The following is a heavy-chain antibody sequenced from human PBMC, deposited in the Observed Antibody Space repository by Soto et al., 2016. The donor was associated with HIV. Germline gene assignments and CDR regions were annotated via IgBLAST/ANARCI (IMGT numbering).Heavy chain of an antibody. Sequence: VQLQQWGAGLLKPSETLSLTCAVYGGSFSGFQWTWIRQAPGKGLEWIGEVNHSGHTKYNSSLKGRLTISTDTSKNQFSLKVTSVTAADTAVYYCARHGDTNNWDRSFDYWGHGNLVTVSS. CDR1: GGSFSGFQ. J-gene: IGHJ4*01. CDR3: ARHGDTNNWDRSFDY. CDR2: VNHSGHT. D-gene: IGHD2-8*01. V-gene: IGHV4-34*01.